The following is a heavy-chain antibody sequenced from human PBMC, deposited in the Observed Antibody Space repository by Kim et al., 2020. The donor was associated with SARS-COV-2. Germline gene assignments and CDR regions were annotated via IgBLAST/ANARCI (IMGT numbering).Heavy chain of an antibody. J-gene: IGHJ6*02. CDR2: ISGSGGST. Sequence: GGSLRLSCAASGFTFSSYAMSWVRQAPGKGLEWVSAISGSGGSTYYADSVKGRFTISRDNSKNTLYLQMNSLRAEDTAVYYCAKGTSWSCSGGSCYSSYYYYYGMDVWGQGTTVTVSS. CDR3: AKGTSWSCSGGSCYSSYYYYYGMDV. D-gene: IGHD2-15*01. V-gene: IGHV3-23*01. CDR1: GFTFSSYA.